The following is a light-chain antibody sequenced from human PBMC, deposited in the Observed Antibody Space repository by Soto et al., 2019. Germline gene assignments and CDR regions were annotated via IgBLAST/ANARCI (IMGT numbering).Light chain of an antibody. CDR2: DAS. Sequence: DLQMTQSPSSLSASVGDRVTITCRASQRISSYLNWYQQKPGKAPKLLIYDASNFQSGVPSRFSGSASGTDFTLTISSLQPEDFATYYCQQSYSIFRTFGQGTKLEIK. V-gene: IGKV1-39*01. CDR3: QQSYSIFRT. J-gene: IGKJ2*02. CDR1: QRISSY.